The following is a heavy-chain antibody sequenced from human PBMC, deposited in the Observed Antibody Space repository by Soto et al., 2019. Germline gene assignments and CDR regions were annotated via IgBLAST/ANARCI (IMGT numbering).Heavy chain of an antibody. V-gene: IGHV4-39*01. CDR1: GGSISSSTYY. CDR2: VYFSATT. CDR3: ARHGLSSSGWTAAGFDY. D-gene: IGHD6-19*01. J-gene: IGHJ4*02. Sequence: QLQLQESGPGLVKPSETLSLTCTVSGGSISSSTYYWGWIRQPPGKGLEWIGSVYFSATTYYNPSLKSRLTFSEDTSKNLFSLKLSSVTAADTAVYYCARHGLSSSGWTAAGFDYWGQGMVVTVSS.